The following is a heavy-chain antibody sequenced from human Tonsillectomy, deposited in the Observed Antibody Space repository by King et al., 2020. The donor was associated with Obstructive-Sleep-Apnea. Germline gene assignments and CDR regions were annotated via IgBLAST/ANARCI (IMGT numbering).Heavy chain of an antibody. CDR1: GGSISSSNW. CDR3: ARGGTSYLYYYGMDV. J-gene: IGHJ6*02. CDR2: IYHSGST. D-gene: IGHD2-2*01. V-gene: IGHV4-4*02. Sequence: HVQLQESGPGLVKPSGTLSLTCAVSGGSISSSNWWSWVRQPPGKGLEWIGEIYHSGSTNYNPSLKSRVTISVDKSQNKFSLKLSSVTAADTAGYYCARGGTSYLYYYGMDVWGQGTTVTVSS.